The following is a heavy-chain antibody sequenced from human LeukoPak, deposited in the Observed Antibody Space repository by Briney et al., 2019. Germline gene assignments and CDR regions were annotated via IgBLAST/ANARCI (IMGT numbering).Heavy chain of an antibody. CDR1: TFSLSGYA. D-gene: IGHD3-3*01. V-gene: IGHV3-23*01. CDR2: VDGGASRT. Sequence: GGSLRLSCAASTFSLSGYAMIWVRRAPGKGLEWVATVDGGASRTYYADSVRGRFTISRDTSDNTLYLQMNNLRAADTAVYYCAKSREYFDVLSAFDSWGQGALVTVSS. CDR3: AKSREYFDVLSAFDS. J-gene: IGHJ4*02.